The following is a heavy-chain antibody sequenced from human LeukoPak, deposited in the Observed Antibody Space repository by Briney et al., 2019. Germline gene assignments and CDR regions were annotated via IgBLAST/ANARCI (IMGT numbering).Heavy chain of an antibody. V-gene: IGHV3-23*01. CDR3: ALCSGGSCYARVPYYFDY. CDR2: ISNSEVSSITESGDGT. CDR1: GFTLENYA. J-gene: IGHJ4*02. D-gene: IGHD2-15*01. Sequence: PGGSLRLSCAASGFTLENYAINWVRQAPGKGLEWVSAISNSEVSSITESGDGTYHADSVKGRFTISRDSSKNTVSLQMNSLRAEDTAVYYCALCSGGSCYARVPYYFDYWGQGTLVTVSS.